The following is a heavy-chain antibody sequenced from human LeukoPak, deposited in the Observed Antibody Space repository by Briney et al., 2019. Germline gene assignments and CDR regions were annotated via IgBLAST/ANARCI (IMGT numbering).Heavy chain of an antibody. D-gene: IGHD3-10*01. CDR1: GFTVSSNY. J-gene: IGHJ4*02. CDR3: ARAKPKNMVRGLIMRRERRYYFDY. CDR2: IYSGGST. Sequence: GGSLRLSCAASGFTVSSNYMSWVRQAPGKGLEWVSIIYSGGSTFYADSVKGRFTISRDNSKSTLYIQMNSLRAEDTAVYYCARAKPKNMVRGLIMRRERRYYFDYWGQGTLVTVSS. V-gene: IGHV3-53*01.